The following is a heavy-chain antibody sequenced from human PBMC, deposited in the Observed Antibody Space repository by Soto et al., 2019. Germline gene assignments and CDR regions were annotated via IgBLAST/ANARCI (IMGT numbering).Heavy chain of an antibody. V-gene: IGHV1-69*01. D-gene: IGHD6-13*01. CDR2: IIPLFGTL. Sequence: QVKLVQSGTEVKRPGSSVKVSCKASGGTFSNYGLSWVRQAPGHGLQWMGGIIPLFGTLHNAREFQDRVTITADQSTGTASMDLRSRTYDDTAVYFCATTPFNMASAGSYYFDSWGQGILVTVSS. J-gene: IGHJ4*02. CDR3: ATTPFNMASAGSYYFDS. CDR1: GGTFSNYG.